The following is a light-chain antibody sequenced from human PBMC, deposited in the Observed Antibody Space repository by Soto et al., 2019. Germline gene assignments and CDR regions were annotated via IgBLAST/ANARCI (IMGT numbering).Light chain of an antibody. CDR1: SSDVGWYNY. J-gene: IGLJ1*01. CDR3: SSYTNVNTVYV. V-gene: IGLV2-14*01. CDR2: EVS. Sequence: HSVLTQPASVSGSPGQSITISCTGTSSDVGWYNYVSWYQHHPGKAPKLMVYEVSNRHSGGSNRVSGSKCDNTASLTIAGLQAEAEADYHCSSYTNVNTVYVFGNGTKLTVL.